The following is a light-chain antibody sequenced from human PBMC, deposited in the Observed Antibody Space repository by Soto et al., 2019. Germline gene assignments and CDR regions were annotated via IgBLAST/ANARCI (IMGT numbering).Light chain of an antibody. Sequence: EILLTPPPATPSLSPGARPTLSCTATHSISGYLAWYQQRPGQAPRLLIYEASTRATGIPVRFSGSGSGTDYTLTITSLQSEDVAVYYCQQRSNWPWTFGQGTKVDI. J-gene: IGKJ1*01. V-gene: IGKV3-11*01. CDR1: HSISGY. CDR2: EAS. CDR3: QQRSNWPWT.